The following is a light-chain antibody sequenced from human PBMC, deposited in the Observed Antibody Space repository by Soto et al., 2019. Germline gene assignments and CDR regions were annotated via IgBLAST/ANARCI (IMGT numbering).Light chain of an antibody. V-gene: IGKV1-39*01. J-gene: IGKJ5*01. CDR3: QQSYGTPIT. CDR2: DAS. Sequence: DIQMTQSPASLSASVGDRVTITCRASRSISTYLNWFQQRPGKAPKVLIYDASSLQSGVPSWFSGSGSGTDFTLTIISLQPEDFATYYCQQSYGTPITFGQGTRLEIK. CDR1: RSISTY.